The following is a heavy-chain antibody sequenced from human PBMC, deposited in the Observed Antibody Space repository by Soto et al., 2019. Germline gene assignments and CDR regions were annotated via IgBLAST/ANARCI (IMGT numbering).Heavy chain of an antibody. J-gene: IGHJ5*02. CDR2: ISAYNGNT. V-gene: IGHV1-18*01. CDR1: GYTFTSYG. D-gene: IGHD2-15*01. Sequence: ASVKVSCKASGYTFTSYGISWVRQAPGQGLEWMGWISAYNGNTNYAQKLQGRVTMTTDTSTSTAYMELRSLRSDDTAVYYCARDEDCSGGSCHNRFDPWGQGTLVTVSS. CDR3: ARDEDCSGGSCHNRFDP.